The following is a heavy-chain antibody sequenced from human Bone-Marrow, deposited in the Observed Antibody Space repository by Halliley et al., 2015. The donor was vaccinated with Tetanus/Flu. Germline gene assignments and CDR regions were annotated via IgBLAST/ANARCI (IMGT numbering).Heavy chain of an antibody. J-gene: IGHJ6*02. CDR3: AKDRRSKGAFYYCLDV. V-gene: IGHV3-23*01. Sequence: SLRLSCAASGFNFNNYAMTWVRQAPGKGLEWVSGVGGSGDSTYYADSVKGRFTISRDNSRNTLYLQMSSLRDEDTAIYYCAKDRRSKGAFYYCLDVWGQGTTVTVSS. CDR1: GFNFNNYA. D-gene: IGHD2-2*01. CDR2: VGGSGDST.